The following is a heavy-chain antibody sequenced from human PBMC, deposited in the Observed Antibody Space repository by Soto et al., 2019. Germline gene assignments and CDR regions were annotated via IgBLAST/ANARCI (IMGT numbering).Heavy chain of an antibody. D-gene: IGHD2-21*02. CDR3: ANCGGDCLERYYGMDV. J-gene: IGHJ6*02. CDR1: GFTVSSNY. V-gene: IGHV3-66*01. Sequence: EVQLVESGGGLVQPGGSLRLSCAASGFTVSSNYMSWVRQAPGKGLEWVSVIYSGGSTYYADSVKGRFTISRDNSKNTLYLQMNSLRAEDTAVYYCANCGGDCLERYYGMDVWGQGTTVTVSS. CDR2: IYSGGST.